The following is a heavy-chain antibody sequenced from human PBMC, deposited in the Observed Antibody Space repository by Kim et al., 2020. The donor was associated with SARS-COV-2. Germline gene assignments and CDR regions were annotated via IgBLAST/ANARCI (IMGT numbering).Heavy chain of an antibody. CDR2: ISGSGGST. Sequence: GGSLRLSCAASGFTFSSYAMSWVRQAPGKGLEWVSAISGSGGSTYYADSVKGRFTISRDNSKNTLYLQMNSLRAEDTAVYYCAKGPITMIVVVITLFDYWGQGTLVTVSS. CDR1: GFTFSSYA. V-gene: IGHV3-23*01. CDR3: AKGPITMIVVVITLFDY. J-gene: IGHJ4*02. D-gene: IGHD3-22*01.